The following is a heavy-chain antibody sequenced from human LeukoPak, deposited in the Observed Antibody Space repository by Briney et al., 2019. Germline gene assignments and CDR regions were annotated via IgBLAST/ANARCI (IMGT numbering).Heavy chain of an antibody. CDR1: GYTFTSYY. CDR2: INPSGGST. CDR3: ARDWGDYGDYEDEVSRDY. D-gene: IGHD4-17*01. J-gene: IGHJ4*02. V-gene: IGHV1-46*01. Sequence: ASVKVSCKASGYTFTSYYMHWVRQAPGQGLEWMGIINPSGGSTSYAQKFQGRVTMTRDTSTSTVYMELSSLRSEGTAVYYCARDWGDYGDYEDEVSRDYWGQGTLVTVSS.